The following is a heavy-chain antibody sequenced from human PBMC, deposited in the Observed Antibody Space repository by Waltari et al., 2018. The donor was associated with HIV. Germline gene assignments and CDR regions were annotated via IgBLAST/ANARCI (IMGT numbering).Heavy chain of an antibody. CDR3: ARSYYGSGNWFDP. D-gene: IGHD3-10*01. CDR1: GSTFTGYY. J-gene: IGHJ5*02. V-gene: IGHV1-2*02. Sequence: VQLVQSGAEVKKPGASVKVSCKASGSTFTGYYMHWVRQAPGQALEWMGWINPNSGGKNYAKKLQGRVTMTRDTSSSTAYMELSRLRSDDTAVYYWARSYYGSGNWFDPWGQGTLVTVSS. CDR2: INPNSGGK.